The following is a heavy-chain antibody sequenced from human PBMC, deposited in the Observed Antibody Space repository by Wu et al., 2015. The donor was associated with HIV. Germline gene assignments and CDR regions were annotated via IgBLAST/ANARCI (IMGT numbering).Heavy chain of an antibody. D-gene: IGHD3-10*01. CDR1: GYTFTRYY. V-gene: IGHV1-2*02. Sequence: QVQLVQSGAEVKSPGASVMVSCQASGYTFTRYYIHWVRQAPGQGLEWMGWINPNSGGTNYAQKFQGRVTMTRDTSISTAYMELSRLRSGDTAVYYCARDRDYYGSGRETNYGMDVWGQGTTVTVSS. J-gene: IGHJ6*02. CDR3: ARDRDYYGSGRETNYGMDV. CDR2: INPNSGGT.